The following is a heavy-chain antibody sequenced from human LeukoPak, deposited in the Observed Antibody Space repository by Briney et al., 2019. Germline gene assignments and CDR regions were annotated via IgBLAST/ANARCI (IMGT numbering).Heavy chain of an antibody. V-gene: IGHV3-23*01. CDR2: ISGSGGST. CDR3: AKEGRSTSWDYYYGMDV. J-gene: IGHJ6*02. CDR1: GFTFRTAW. D-gene: IGHD2-2*01. Sequence: GGSLRLSCAASGFTFRTAWMSWVRQAPGKGLEWVSAISGSGGSTYYADSVKGRFTISRDNSKNTLYLQMNSLRAEDTAVYYCAKEGRSTSWDYYYGMDVWGQGTTVTVSS.